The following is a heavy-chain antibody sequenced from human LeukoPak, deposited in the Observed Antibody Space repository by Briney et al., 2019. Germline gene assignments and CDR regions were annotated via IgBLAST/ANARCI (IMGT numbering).Heavy chain of an antibody. CDR3: AGFFYDNSGDAFDI. J-gene: IGHJ3*02. D-gene: IGHD3-22*01. CDR1: GGGFTFTSHA. CDR2: LIPIYGSA. Sequence: SVKVSCKASGGGFTFTSHAISWVRQAPGQGLEWMGGLIPIYGSANYAQKFQGRVTITSDESTRTVYMELSSLRPEDSAVYYCAGFFYDNSGDAFDIWGQGTMVTVSS. V-gene: IGHV1-69*01.